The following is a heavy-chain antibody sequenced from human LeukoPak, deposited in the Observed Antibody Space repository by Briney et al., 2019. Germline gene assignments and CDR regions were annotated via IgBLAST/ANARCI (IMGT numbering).Heavy chain of an antibody. CDR2: VSGSGGST. CDR1: GFTFSSYG. CDR3: VRDGDNLGRDFDY. D-gene: IGHD4-17*01. J-gene: IGHJ4*02. V-gene: IGHV3-23*01. Sequence: GGSLRLSCEASGFTFSSYGMSWVRQAPGKGLEWVSAVSGSGGSTYYADSVKGRFTISRDNTKNTLYLQMNSLRAEDTAVYYCVRDGDNLGRDFDYWGQGTLVTVSS.